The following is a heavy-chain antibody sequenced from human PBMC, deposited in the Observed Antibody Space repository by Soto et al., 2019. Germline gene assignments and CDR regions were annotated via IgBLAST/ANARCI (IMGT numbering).Heavy chain of an antibody. Sequence: SETLSLTCTVSGGSISSNYWSWIRQPPGKGLEWIGYIYYNGRTNYNPPLKSRVTISVDTSKKQFSLNLTSVTAADTAVYYCAKGGDLGIFLYFDYWGQGALVTVS. CDR2: IYYNGRT. CDR1: GGSISSNY. J-gene: IGHJ4*02. D-gene: IGHD3-3*01. V-gene: IGHV4-59*01. CDR3: AKGGDLGIFLYFDY.